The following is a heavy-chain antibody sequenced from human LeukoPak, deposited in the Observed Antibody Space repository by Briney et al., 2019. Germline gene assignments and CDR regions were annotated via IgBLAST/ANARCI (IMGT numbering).Heavy chain of an antibody. CDR1: GGSVSSGTYC. J-gene: IGHJ5*02. Sequence: SETLSLTCTVSGGSVSSGTYCWSWIRQPPGKGLEWIGYIYYSGSTNYNPSLKSRVTISVDTSKNQFSLKLSSVTAADTAVYYCARGTISGVVIKYPNWFDPWGQGTLVTVSS. V-gene: IGHV4-61*01. D-gene: IGHD3-3*01. CDR3: ARGTISGVVIKYPNWFDP. CDR2: IYYSGST.